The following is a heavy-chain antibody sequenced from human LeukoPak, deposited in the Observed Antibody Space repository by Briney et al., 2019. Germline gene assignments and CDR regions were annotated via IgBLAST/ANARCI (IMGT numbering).Heavy chain of an antibody. CDR3: ARDMYGEHFDY. V-gene: IGHV1-18*01. J-gene: IGHJ4*02. CDR1: GGTFSSYA. CDR2: ISAYNGNT. Sequence: ASVKVSCKASGGTFSSYAISWVRQAPGQGLEWMGWISAYNGNTNYAQKLQGRVTMTTDTSTSTAYMELRSLRSDDTAVYYCARDMYGEHFDYWGQGTLVTVSS. D-gene: IGHD4-17*01.